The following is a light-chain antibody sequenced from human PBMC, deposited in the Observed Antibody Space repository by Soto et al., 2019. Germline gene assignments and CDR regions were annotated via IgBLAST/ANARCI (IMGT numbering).Light chain of an antibody. Sequence: EIVLTQSPSTLSLSPGERATLSCRASQSVSIYLAWYQQKPGQAPRLLIYGASSRATGIPDRFSGSESGTDFTLTISRLEPEDFAVYYCQQYGSSPTFGQGTKVDIK. CDR1: QSVSIY. CDR3: QQYGSSPT. J-gene: IGKJ1*01. V-gene: IGKV3-20*01. CDR2: GAS.